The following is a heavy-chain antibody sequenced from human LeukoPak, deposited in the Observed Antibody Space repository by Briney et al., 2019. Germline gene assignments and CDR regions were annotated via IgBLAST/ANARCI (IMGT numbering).Heavy chain of an antibody. CDR3: ARTGDYVWGSYRPTRGSFDY. CDR2: INHSGNT. D-gene: IGHD3-16*02. J-gene: IGHJ4*02. V-gene: IGHV4-34*01. CDR1: GGSFSGYY. Sequence: SETLSLTCAVYGGSFSGYYWSWIRQPPGKGLEWIGEINHSGNTNYNPSLKSRVTISVDTSKNQFSLKLSSVTAADTAVYYCARTGDYVWGSYRPTRGSFDYWGQGTLVTVSS.